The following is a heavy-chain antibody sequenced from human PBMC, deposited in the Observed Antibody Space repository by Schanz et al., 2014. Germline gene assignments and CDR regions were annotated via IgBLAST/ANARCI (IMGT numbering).Heavy chain of an antibody. CDR1: GFTFSAYY. V-gene: IGHV3-21*01. CDR3: ARGGPAYYFDD. CDR2: VSRSTPDI. Sequence: EVKMVESGGGLVKPGGSLRLSCAASGFTFSAYYMNWVRQAPGKGLEWVSYVSRSTPDIYYADSVKGRFTMSRDNAKNSVFLQMNSLRAEDTAVYYCARGGPAYYFDDWGQGTLVTVSS. J-gene: IGHJ4*02.